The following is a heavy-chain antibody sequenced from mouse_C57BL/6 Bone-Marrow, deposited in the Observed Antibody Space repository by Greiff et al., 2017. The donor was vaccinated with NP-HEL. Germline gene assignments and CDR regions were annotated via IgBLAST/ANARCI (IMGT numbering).Heavy chain of an antibody. Sequence: QVQLQQPGPELVKPGASVKISCKASGYSFTSYYIHWVKQRPGQGLEWIGWIYPGSGNTKYNEKFKGKATLTADTSSSTAYMQLSSLTSEDSAVYYCARWGYDYDGYYYAMDYWGQGTSVTVSS. D-gene: IGHD2-4*01. CDR2: IYPGSGNT. V-gene: IGHV1-66*01. J-gene: IGHJ4*01. CDR1: GYSFTSYY. CDR3: ARWGYDYDGYYYAMDY.